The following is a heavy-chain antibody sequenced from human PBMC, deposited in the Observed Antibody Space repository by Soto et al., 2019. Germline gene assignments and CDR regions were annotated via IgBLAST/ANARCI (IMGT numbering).Heavy chain of an antibody. CDR2: IYWDDDK. CDR3: AHSDYGDYFDY. Sequence: QITLKESGPTLVKPTQTLTLTCTFSGFSLSAQGVGVGWIRQPPGKALEWLALIYWDDDKRYSPSLKSRLTITKDTSKNQVVLTMTNMVPVDTATYFCAHSDYGDYFDYWGQGTLVTVSS. CDR1: GFSLSAQGVG. J-gene: IGHJ4*02. D-gene: IGHD4-17*01. V-gene: IGHV2-5*02.